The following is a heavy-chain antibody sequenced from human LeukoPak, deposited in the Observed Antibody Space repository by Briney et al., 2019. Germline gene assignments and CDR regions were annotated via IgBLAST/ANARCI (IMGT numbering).Heavy chain of an antibody. D-gene: IGHD2-15*01. CDR3: ARVFCSGGSCWQY. CDR1: GGSFSGYY. J-gene: IGHJ4*02. Sequence: PSETLSLTCAVYGGSFSGYYWSWIRQPPGKGVEGIGEINHSGSTNYNPSLKSPVTISVDTSKNQSSLKISSVAAADTAVYYCARVFCSGGSCWQYWGQGTLVTVSS. V-gene: IGHV4-34*01. CDR2: INHSGST.